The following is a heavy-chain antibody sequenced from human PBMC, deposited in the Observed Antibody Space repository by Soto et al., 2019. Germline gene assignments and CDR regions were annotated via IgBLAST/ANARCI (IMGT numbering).Heavy chain of an antibody. CDR1: GYTFTSYG. V-gene: IGHV1-18*01. D-gene: IGHD2-8*01. J-gene: IGHJ5*02. Sequence: ASVKVSCKASGYTFTSYGISWVRQAPGQGLEWMGWISAYNGNTNYAQKLQGRVTMTTDTSTSTAYMELRSLRSDDTAVYYCARDCAPGLPVRKVYATNWFYPWGQATLVTVSS. CDR2: ISAYNGNT. CDR3: ARDCAPGLPVRKVYATNWFYP.